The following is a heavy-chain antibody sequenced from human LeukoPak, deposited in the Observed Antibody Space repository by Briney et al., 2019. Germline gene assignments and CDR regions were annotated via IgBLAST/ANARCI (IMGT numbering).Heavy chain of an antibody. V-gene: IGHV3-21*01. CDR1: GFTFSTFT. Sequence: PGGSLRLFCAASGFTFSTFTLNWVRQAPGKGLEWVASIPSSISDMSYADSVKGRFTFPRDNAKNSLYLQLNGLRAEDTAVYNWTRTSGPVGALDIWGQGTMVTVSS. J-gene: IGHJ3*02. D-gene: IGHD7-27*01. CDR3: TRTSGPVGALDI. CDR2: IPSSISDM.